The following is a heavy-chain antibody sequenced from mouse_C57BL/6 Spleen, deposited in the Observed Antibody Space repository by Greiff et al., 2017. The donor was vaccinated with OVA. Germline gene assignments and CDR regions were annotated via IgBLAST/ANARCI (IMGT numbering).Heavy chain of an antibody. CDR1: GYTFTDYE. J-gene: IGHJ1*03. CDR3: TREGNYYGSKGYFDV. CDR2: IDPETGGT. V-gene: IGHV1-15*01. Sequence: QVHVKQSGAELVRPGASVTLSCKASGYTFTDYEMHWVKQTPVHGLEWIGAIDPETGGTAYNQKFKGKAILTADKSSSTAYMELRSLTSEDSAVYYCTREGNYYGSKGYFDVWGTGTTVTVSS. D-gene: IGHD1-1*01.